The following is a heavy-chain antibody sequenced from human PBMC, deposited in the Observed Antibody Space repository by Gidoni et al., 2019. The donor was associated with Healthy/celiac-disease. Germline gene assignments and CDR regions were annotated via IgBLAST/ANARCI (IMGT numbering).Heavy chain of an antibody. V-gene: IGHV3-23*01. CDR1: VFTFSSYA. Sequence: EVQLLESGGGLVQPGGSLRLSCAASVFTFSSYAMSWVRHAAGKGLEWVSAISGSSGSTYYADSVKGRFTISRDNSKNTLYLQMNSLRAEDTAVYYCAKFEADDYWGQGTLVTVSS. CDR3: AKFEADDY. D-gene: IGHD3-3*01. CDR2: ISGSSGST. J-gene: IGHJ4*02.